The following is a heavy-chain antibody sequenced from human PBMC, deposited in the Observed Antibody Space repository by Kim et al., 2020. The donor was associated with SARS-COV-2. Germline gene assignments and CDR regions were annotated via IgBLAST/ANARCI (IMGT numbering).Heavy chain of an antibody. Sequence: GGSLRLSCAASGFTFSSYSMNWVRQAPGKGLEWVSYISSSSSTIYYADSVKGRFTISRDNAKNSLYLQMNSLRAEDTAVYYCASPTEYSSGWYFDYWGQGTLVTVSS. CDR2: ISSSSSTI. CDR1: GFTFSSYS. D-gene: IGHD6-19*01. J-gene: IGHJ4*02. CDR3: ASPTEYSSGWYFDY. V-gene: IGHV3-48*04.